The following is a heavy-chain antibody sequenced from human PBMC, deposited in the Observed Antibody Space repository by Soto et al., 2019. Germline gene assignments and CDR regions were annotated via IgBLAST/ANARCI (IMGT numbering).Heavy chain of an antibody. CDR1: GVSIVYYY. Sequence: PSETLSLTCSVSGVSIVYYYWNWIRQPPGKGLEWIGHIYYTGITNYNPSLNSLVSISVDKSKNQISLTLASVTAADTAVYYCAGLRARQYFHGVDVWGQGTTVTVSS. CDR3: AGLRARQYFHGVDV. D-gene: IGHD5-12*01. CDR2: IYYTGIT. V-gene: IGHV4-59*01. J-gene: IGHJ6*02.